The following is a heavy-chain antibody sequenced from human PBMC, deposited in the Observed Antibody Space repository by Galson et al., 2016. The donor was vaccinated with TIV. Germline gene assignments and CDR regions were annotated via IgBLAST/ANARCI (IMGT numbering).Heavy chain of an antibody. J-gene: IGHJ3*01. V-gene: IGHV5-51*01. CDR2: IYPGDSDT. D-gene: IGHD2-8*02. CDR1: GSRFATSW. CDR3: ARLGYCTGDKCLAYEAFAL. Sequence: QSGAEVTEPGESLKISCKGSGSRFATSWIGWVRQMPGKGLEWMGIIYPGDSDTRYSRSFQGQVTISADKSIKTAYLQWSSLKASDTVMYYCARLGYCTGDKCLAYEAFALGGQGTIVTVS.